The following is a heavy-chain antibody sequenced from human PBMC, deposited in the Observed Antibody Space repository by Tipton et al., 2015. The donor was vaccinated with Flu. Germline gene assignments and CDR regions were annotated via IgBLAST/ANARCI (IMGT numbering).Heavy chain of an antibody. J-gene: IGHJ6*02. Sequence: TLSLTCTVSGGSISGYYWSWIRQPPGKRLEWMGHIHDSGSANYSPSLKSRVTMSVDSPKNQFSLRLTSVTAADTAVYYCARDDGDYGSESYHYYYGMDVWGQGTTVTVSS. D-gene: IGHD3-10*01. V-gene: IGHV4-59*01. CDR1: GGSISGYY. CDR3: ARDDGDYGSESYHYYYGMDV. CDR2: IHDSGSA.